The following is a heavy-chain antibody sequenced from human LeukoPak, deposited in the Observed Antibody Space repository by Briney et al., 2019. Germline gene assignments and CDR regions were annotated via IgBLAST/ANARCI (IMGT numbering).Heavy chain of an antibody. V-gene: IGHV3-30*02. CDR2: IRYDGSNK. Sequence: GGSLRLSCAASGFTFSSYGMHWVRQAPGKGLEWVAFIRYDGSNKYYADSVKGRFTISRDNSKNTLYLQINSLRAEDTAVYYCAEVDEIAVAGEYYFDYWGQGTLVTVSS. J-gene: IGHJ4*02. D-gene: IGHD6-19*01. CDR3: AEVDEIAVAGEYYFDY. CDR1: GFTFSSYG.